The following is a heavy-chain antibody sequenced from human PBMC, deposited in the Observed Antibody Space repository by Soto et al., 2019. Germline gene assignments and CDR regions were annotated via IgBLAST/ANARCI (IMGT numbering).Heavy chain of an antibody. CDR3: AKSSRGREMATVGRRYYYYYYGMDV. D-gene: IGHD4-4*01. J-gene: IGHJ6*02. CDR1: GFTFSMYG. CDR2: ISNDGSNK. Sequence: GGSLRPSCPASGFTFSMYGTHWVSQAAGKGLEWVAGISNDGSNKYYADAVKGRFTISRDKSKNTRYLQMSSVRAEDTAVYYCAKSSRGREMATVGRRYYYYYYGMDVWGQGTTVTVSS. V-gene: IGHV3-30*18.